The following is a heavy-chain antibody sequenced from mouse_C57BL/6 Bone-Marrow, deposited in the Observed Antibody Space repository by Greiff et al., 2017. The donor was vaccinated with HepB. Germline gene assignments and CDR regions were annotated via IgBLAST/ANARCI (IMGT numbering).Heavy chain of an antibody. D-gene: IGHD1-1*01. J-gene: IGHJ1*03. CDR2: ISDGGSYT. CDR1: GFTFSSYA. Sequence: DVKLVESGGGLVKPGGSLKLSCAASGFTFSSYAMSWVRQTPEKRLEWVATISDGGSYTYYPDNVKGRFTISRDNAKNNLYLQMSHLKSEDTAMYYCAGEEINYGEYFDVWGTGTTVTVSS. CDR3: AGEEINYGEYFDV. V-gene: IGHV5-4*01.